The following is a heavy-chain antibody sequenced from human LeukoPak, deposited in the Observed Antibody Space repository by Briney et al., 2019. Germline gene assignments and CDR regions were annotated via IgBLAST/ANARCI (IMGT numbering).Heavy chain of an antibody. V-gene: IGHV3-23*01. Sequence: PGGSLRLSCAASGFTFSSYAMSWVRQAPGKGLEWVSAISGSGGSTYYADSVKGRFTISRDNSKNTLYLQMNSLRAEDTAVYYCARRWYYYYYMDVWGKGITVTVSS. D-gene: IGHD4-23*01. CDR3: ARRWYYYYYMDV. CDR1: GFTFSSYA. CDR2: ISGSGGST. J-gene: IGHJ6*03.